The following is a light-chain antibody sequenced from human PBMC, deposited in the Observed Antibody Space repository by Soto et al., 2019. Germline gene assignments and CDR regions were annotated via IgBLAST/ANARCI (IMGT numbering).Light chain of an antibody. CDR3: SSYTISNTLV. CDR1: RSDVGGYNY. V-gene: IGLV2-14*01. CDR2: DVS. J-gene: IGLJ1*01. Sequence: QSVLTQPASVSGSPEQSITISCTGTRSDVGGYNYVSWYQQYPGKAPKLMIYDVSNRPSGVSNRFSGSKSGNTASLTISGLQAEDEADYYCSSYTISNTLVFGSGTKVTVL.